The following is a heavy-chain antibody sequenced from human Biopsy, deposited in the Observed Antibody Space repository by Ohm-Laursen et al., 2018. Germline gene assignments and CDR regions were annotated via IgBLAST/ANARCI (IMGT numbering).Heavy chain of an antibody. D-gene: IGHD2/OR15-2a*01. CDR2: ISNRGST. Sequence: SETLSLTCAVSGGSISSDYWSWIRQSPGKGLEWIGYISNRGSTNYNPSLRGRVTISVDTSKNQFSLRLNSVTAADTAVYYCARAANSTGWPYYYFYGMDVWGQGTTVTVSS. CDR1: GGSISSDY. V-gene: IGHV4-59*01. J-gene: IGHJ6*02. CDR3: ARAANSTGWPYYYFYGMDV.